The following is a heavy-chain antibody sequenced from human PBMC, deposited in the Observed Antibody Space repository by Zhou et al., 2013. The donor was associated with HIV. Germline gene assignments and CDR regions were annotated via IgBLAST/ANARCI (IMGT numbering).Heavy chain of an antibody. Sequence: QVQLVQSGAEVKKPGASVKVSCKASGYTFTSYGISWVRQAPGQGLEWMGWISAYNGNTNYAQKLQGRVTMTTDTSTSTAYMELRSLRSDDTAVYYCAREGRNGGNEGYYYYYYMDVWGKGTTVTVSS. V-gene: IGHV1-18*01. CDR2: ISAYNGNT. CDR1: GYTFTSYG. J-gene: IGHJ6*03. CDR3: AREGRNGGNEGYYYYYYMDV. D-gene: IGHD2-15*01.